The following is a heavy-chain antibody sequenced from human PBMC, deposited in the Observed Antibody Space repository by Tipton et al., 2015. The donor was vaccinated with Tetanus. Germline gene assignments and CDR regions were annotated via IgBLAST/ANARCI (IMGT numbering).Heavy chain of an antibody. Sequence: AASGFTFSKYWMHWVRQAAGKGLVWVSRINSDGGSTTYADFVKGRFTVSRDNTKNTVDLQMNGLRAEDTAVYYCVADFWSGYYSGGDFWGLGSQVTVSS. CDR2: INSDGGST. CDR1: GFTFSKYW. CDR3: VADFWSGYYSGGDF. V-gene: IGHV3-74*01. D-gene: IGHD3-3*01. J-gene: IGHJ4*02.